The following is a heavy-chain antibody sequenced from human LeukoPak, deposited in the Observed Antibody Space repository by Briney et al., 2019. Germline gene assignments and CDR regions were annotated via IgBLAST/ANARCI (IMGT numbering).Heavy chain of an antibody. J-gene: IGHJ4*02. CDR2: ISGSGGGT. Sequence: VGSLRLSCAASGFTFSSCAMSWVRQAPGKGLEWVSAISGSGGGTYYADSVKGRFTISRDNSKNTLYLQMNSLRAGDTAVYYCARVLRYFDWSPVFDYWGQGTLVTVSS. V-gene: IGHV3-23*01. CDR3: ARVLRYFDWSPVFDY. CDR1: GFTFSSCA. D-gene: IGHD3-9*01.